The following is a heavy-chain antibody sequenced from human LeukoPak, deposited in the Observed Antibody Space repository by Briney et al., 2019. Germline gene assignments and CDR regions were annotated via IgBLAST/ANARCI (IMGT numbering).Heavy chain of an antibody. CDR2: IKQDGSEK. CDR1: GFTFSSYA. V-gene: IGHV3-7*01. Sequence: GGSLRLSCAASGFTFSSYAMHWVRQAPGKGLEWVANIKQDGSEKYYVDSVKGRFTISRDNAKNSLYLQMNSLRAEDTAVYYCARERRQQLPPAYYYYYYMDVWGKGTTVTVSS. CDR3: ARERRQQLPPAYYYYYYMDV. D-gene: IGHD6-13*01. J-gene: IGHJ6*03.